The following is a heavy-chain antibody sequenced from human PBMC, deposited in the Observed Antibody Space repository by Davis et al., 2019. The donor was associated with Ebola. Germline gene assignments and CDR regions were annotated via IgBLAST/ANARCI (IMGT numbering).Heavy chain of an antibody. Sequence: MPSETLSLTCTVSGASISSSTFYWGWTRQPPGKSLGWIGNIHYSGSTYYNPSLKIRVTISVDTSKNLFSLKLNSVTAADTAIYYCARANYFDYWGQGKLVTVSS. CDR1: GASISSSTFY. V-gene: IGHV4-39*01. CDR2: IHYSGST. J-gene: IGHJ4*02. CDR3: ARANYFDY.